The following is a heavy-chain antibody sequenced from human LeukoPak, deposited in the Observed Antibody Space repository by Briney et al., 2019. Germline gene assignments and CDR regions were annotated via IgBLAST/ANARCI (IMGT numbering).Heavy chain of an antibody. CDR2: MEEYGSYI. CDR1: GFDFSGFS. V-gene: IGHV3-7*01. CDR3: ARPRGCGSARCNNFDS. J-gene: IGHJ4*02. Sequence: QPGGSLRLSCVVSGFDFSGFSMSWVRQAPGKGLEWVAIMEEYGSYIFYVDSVKGRFIISRDNARNSLYLQMNNLRAEDTAVYYCARPRGCGSARCNNFDSWGQGTLVTVSS. D-gene: IGHD2-2*01.